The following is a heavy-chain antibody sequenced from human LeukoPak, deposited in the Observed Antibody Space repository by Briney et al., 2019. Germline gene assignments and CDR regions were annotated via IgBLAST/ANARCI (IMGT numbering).Heavy chain of an antibody. CDR1: GYTFSRFG. J-gene: IGHJ4*02. Sequence: SVKVSCKASGYTFSRFGISWVRQAPGQGLEWMGGIIPIFGTANYAQKFQGRVTITADESTSTAYMELSSLRSEDTAVYYCARERRRDGYNLAYWGQGTLVTVSS. CDR3: ARERRRDGYNLAY. V-gene: IGHV1-69*13. D-gene: IGHD5-24*01. CDR2: IIPIFGTA.